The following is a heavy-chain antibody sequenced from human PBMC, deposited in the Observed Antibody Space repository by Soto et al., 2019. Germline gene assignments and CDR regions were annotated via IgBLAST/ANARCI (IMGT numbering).Heavy chain of an antibody. V-gene: IGHV1-18*01. CDR2: LRTYDGQT. Sequence: ASVKVSCKASGYTFTTYAISWVRQAPGQGLEWMGWLRTYDGQTDYPENLQGRVTMTTDTSTNTAYMELRSLRSDDTAVYYCARDSLHPSSSITFDHWGQGALVTVSS. CDR1: GYTFTTYA. CDR3: ARDSLHPSSSITFDH. J-gene: IGHJ4*02. D-gene: IGHD6-6*01.